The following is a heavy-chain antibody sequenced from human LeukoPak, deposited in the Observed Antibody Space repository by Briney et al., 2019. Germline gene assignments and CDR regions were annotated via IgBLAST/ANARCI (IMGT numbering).Heavy chain of an antibody. CDR1: GFTFSSYA. Sequence: GGSLRLSCAASGFTFSSYAMYWVRQAPGKGLEWVSGIFGSGGSTHYADSVKGRFTIPRDNSKNTVYLQMNSLRAEDTAVYYCAKSAGYFGSGSYANDKYYFDCWGQGTLVTVSS. J-gene: IGHJ4*02. CDR3: AKSAGYFGSGSYANDKYYFDC. V-gene: IGHV3-23*01. CDR2: IFGSGGST. D-gene: IGHD3-10*01.